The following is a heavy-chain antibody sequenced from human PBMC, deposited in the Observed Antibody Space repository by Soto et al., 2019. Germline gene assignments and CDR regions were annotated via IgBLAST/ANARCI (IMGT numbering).Heavy chain of an antibody. D-gene: IGHD3-9*01. V-gene: IGHV3-33*08. J-gene: IGHJ4*02. CDR1: GFTFSYYG. CDR3: ARDAHTTGHYSHFDL. CDR2: MHTGGNEK. Sequence: ESGGGVVQLGGFLRLSCAASGFTFSYYGFHWVRQAPGKGLECVAVMHTGGNEKYYVDSVKGRFTVSRDDSRNMVYLEMSGLRAEDTAEYFCARDAHTTGHYSHFDLWGRGALVAVS.